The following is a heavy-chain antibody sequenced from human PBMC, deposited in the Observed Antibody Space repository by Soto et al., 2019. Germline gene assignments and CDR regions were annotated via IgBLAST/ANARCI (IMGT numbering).Heavy chain of an antibody. Sequence: QVQLVQSGAEVKKPGASVKVSCKASGYIFTNYYIHWVRQAPGQGLEWMAIINPLPTSGSTNYAQKFQGRVTVTRDTSTSTVYLELNSLRSDDTAVYYCARDLAAAAYWGQGTLVTVSS. J-gene: IGHJ4*02. CDR3: ARDLAAAAY. D-gene: IGHD6-13*01. V-gene: IGHV1-46*01. CDR2: INPLPTSGST. CDR1: GYIFTNYY.